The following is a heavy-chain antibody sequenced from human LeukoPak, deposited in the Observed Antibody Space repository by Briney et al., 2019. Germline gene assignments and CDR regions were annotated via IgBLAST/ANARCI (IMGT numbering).Heavy chain of an antibody. V-gene: IGHV3-48*01. CDR3: ARDWLSMTTVTTGDYY. CDR1: GFTFSSYS. J-gene: IGHJ4*02. CDR2: ISSSSNTI. Sequence: GGSLRLSCAASGFTFSSYSMNWVRQAPGKGLDWVSYISSSSNTIYYADSVKGRFTISRDNAKNSLYLQMDSLRAEDTAVYYCARDWLSMTTVTTGDYYWGQGTLVTVSS. D-gene: IGHD4-17*01.